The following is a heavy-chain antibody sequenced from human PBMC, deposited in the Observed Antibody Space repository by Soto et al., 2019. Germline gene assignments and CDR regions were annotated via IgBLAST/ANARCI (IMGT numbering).Heavy chain of an antibody. J-gene: IGHJ4*02. D-gene: IGHD3-3*01. CDR1: GFTFSSYA. CDR3: AKVEGYDFWSGHYTPNYFDY. V-gene: IGHV3-23*01. CDR2: ITGSGGST. Sequence: GGSLRLSCGASGFTFSSYAMSWVRQAPGKGLEWVSGITGSGGSTYYADSVKGRFTISRDNSENTLYLQMNSLRAEDTAVYYCAKVEGYDFWSGHYTPNYFDYWGQGTLVTVSS.